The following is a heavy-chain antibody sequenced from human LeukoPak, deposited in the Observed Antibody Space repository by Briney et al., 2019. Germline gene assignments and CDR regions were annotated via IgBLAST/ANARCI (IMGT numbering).Heavy chain of an antibody. D-gene: IGHD6-6*01. CDR2: IYHSGST. V-gene: IGHV4-59*01. CDR1: GGSISTYY. J-gene: IGHJ1*01. Sequence: SETLSLTCTVSGGSISTYYWNWIRQPPGKGLEWIGYIYHSGSTNYNPSLQSRVTISVDTSKNQFSLNLNSVTAADTAVYYCARGGAARPHFQNWGQGTLVTVSS. CDR3: ARGGAARPHFQN.